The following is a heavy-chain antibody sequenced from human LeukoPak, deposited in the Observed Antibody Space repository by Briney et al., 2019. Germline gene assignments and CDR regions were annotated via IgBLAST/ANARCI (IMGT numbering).Heavy chain of an antibody. CDR2: ISPKGIT. Sequence: SETLSLTCFVSGYAINIDYFWGWIRQSPGKGLEWIGVISPKGITYYNPSLRGRVTISEDTSKNQFSLNLRSMTAKDTAVYYCARVPWVYFDISIGFGSGWFDPWGQGILVTVS. CDR1: GYAINIDYF. J-gene: IGHJ5*02. V-gene: IGHV4-38-2*02. CDR3: ARVPWVYFDISIGFGSGWFDP. D-gene: IGHD3-9*01.